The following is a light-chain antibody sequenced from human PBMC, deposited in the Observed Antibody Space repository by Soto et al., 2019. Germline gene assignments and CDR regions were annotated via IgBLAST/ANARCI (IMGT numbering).Light chain of an antibody. CDR3: CSYSGNTHV. J-gene: IGLJ1*01. CDR2: DVS. CDR1: SSDIGGYNY. V-gene: IGLV2-11*01. Sequence: QSALTQPPSVSGSPGQSVTISCTGTSSDIGGYNYVSWYQQLPGKAPKLMIYDVSKRPSGVPDRFSGSNSGNTASLTISGLQAEDEADYYRCSYSGNTHVFGTGTKLTVL.